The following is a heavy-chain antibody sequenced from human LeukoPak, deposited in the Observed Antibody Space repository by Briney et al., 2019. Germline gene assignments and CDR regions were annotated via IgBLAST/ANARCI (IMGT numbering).Heavy chain of an antibody. CDR1: GLTFNTHW. CDR3: GAGPGFRCNY. D-gene: IGHD5-12*01. Sequence: GGSLRLSCAASGLTFNTHWMTWIRQVPGKGLEWVAIINQDASETHYVDSVRGRFTISRDNAKSSSYLQMNTLRADDTAVYYCGAGPGFRCNYWGQGTLVTVSS. J-gene: IGHJ4*02. CDR2: INQDASET. V-gene: IGHV3-7*05.